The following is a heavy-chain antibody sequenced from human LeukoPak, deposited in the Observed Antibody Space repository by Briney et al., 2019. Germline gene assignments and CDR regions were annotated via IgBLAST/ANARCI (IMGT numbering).Heavy chain of an antibody. CDR1: GFTFSSYG. J-gene: IGHJ4*02. V-gene: IGHV3-33*01. D-gene: IGHD2-2*01. Sequence: PGRSLRLSCAASGFTFSSYGMHWVRQAPGKGLEWVAVIWYDGNNKYYADSVRGRFTISRDNSKNTLYLQMNSLRDEDTAVYYCARCIGSGYSTSCPLDYWGQGTLVTVSS. CDR3: ARCIGSGYSTSCPLDY. CDR2: IWYDGNNK.